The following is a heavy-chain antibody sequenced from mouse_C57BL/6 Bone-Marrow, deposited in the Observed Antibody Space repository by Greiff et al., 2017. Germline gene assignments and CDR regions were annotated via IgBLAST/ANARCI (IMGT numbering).Heavy chain of an antibody. D-gene: IGHD1-1*01. CDR2: INPSNGGT. CDR3: ASSGHYYGSRNAMDY. CDR1: GYTFTSYW. Sequence: QVQLQQPGTELVKPGASVKLSCKASGYTFTSYWMHWVKQRPGQGLEWIGNINPSNGGTNYNEKFKSKATLPVDKSSSTAYMQLSSLTSEDSAVYSCASSGHYYGSRNAMDYWGQGTSVTVSS. V-gene: IGHV1-53*01. J-gene: IGHJ4*01.